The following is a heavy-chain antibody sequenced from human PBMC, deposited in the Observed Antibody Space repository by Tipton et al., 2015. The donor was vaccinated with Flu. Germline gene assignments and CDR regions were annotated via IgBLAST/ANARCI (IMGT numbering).Heavy chain of an antibody. V-gene: IGHV4-61*01. CDR2: IYYSGST. Sequence: VKPSETLSLTCTVSGGSVSSGSYYWSWIRQPPGKGLEWIGYIYYSGSTNYNPSLKSRVTISVDTSKNQFSLKLSSVTAADTAVYYCARGDCSSTSCNIGGDYWGQGTLVTVSS. CDR3: ARGDCSSTSCNIGGDY. J-gene: IGHJ4*02. CDR1: GGSVSSGSYY. D-gene: IGHD2-2*02.